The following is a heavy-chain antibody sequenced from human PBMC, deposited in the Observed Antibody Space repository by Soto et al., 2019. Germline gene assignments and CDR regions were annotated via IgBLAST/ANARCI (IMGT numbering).Heavy chain of an antibody. CDR1: GFTFSSYG. V-gene: IGHV3-30*18. Sequence: QVQLVESGGGVVQPGRSLRLSCAASGFTFSSYGMHWVRQAPGKGLEWVAVISYDGSNKYYADSVKGRFTISRDNSKNTLYLQMNSLRAEDTAVYYCAKGGERWLQLGEGYYFDYWGQGTLVTVSS. CDR3: AKGGERWLQLGEGYYFDY. J-gene: IGHJ4*02. D-gene: IGHD3-16*01. CDR2: ISYDGSNK.